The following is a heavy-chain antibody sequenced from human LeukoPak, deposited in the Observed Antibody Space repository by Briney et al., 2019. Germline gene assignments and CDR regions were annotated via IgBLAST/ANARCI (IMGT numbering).Heavy chain of an antibody. J-gene: IGHJ5*02. CDR1: GYTFTGYY. CDR3: ARGLGATQQVCWFDP. Sequence: GASVKVSCKASGYTFTGYYMHWVRQAPGQGLEWMGWINPNSGGTNYAQKFQGRVTMTRDTSISTAYMELSRLRSDDTAVYYCARGLGATQQVCWFDPWGQGTLVTVSS. D-gene: IGHD1-26*01. V-gene: IGHV1-2*02. CDR2: INPNSGGT.